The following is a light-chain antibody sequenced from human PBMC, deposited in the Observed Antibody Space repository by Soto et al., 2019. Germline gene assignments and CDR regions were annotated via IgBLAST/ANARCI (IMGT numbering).Light chain of an antibody. CDR3: SSYGGSNNLV. CDR2: EVT. Sequence: QSVLTQPPSASGSPGQSVTISCTGTSSDVGGYNYVSWYQQHPGKAPKLMIYEVTKRPSGVPGRLSASKSGNTASLTVSGLRAEDVADHYCSSYGGSNNLVFGGGTKLTVL. J-gene: IGLJ2*01. V-gene: IGLV2-8*01. CDR1: SSDVGGYNY.